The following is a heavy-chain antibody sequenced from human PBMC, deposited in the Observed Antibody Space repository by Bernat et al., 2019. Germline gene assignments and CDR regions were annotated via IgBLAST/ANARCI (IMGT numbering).Heavy chain of an antibody. CDR1: GFAFSSND. V-gene: IGHV3-30*18. D-gene: IGHD5-24*01. CDR2: ISYDGSDK. J-gene: IGHJ4*02. CDR3: AKGNSGHFDH. Sequence: QVQLVESGGGVVQPGRSLRLSCAASGFAFSSNDMHWVRQAPGKGLEWVAAISYDGSDKNYADSVKGRFTISRDNSRNTLYVQISSLRPEDTAMYYCAKGNSGHFDHWGQGTLVTVTS.